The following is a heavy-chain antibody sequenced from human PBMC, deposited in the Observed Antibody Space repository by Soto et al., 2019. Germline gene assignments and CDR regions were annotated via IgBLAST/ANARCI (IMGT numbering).Heavy chain of an antibody. V-gene: IGHV3-7*01. D-gene: IGHD2-15*01. CDR3: VKGVGYLGP. CDR2: INQDGNEK. CDR1: GFICSNNW. Sequence: EVQLVESGGGLVQPGGSLRLSCAASGFICSNNWMSWVRQAPGKGLEWVANINQDGNEKYYADAGKGRFTISRDNARNSLSLQMNSLRADDKAVYYCVKGVGYLGPWGQGTLVTVSS. J-gene: IGHJ5*02.